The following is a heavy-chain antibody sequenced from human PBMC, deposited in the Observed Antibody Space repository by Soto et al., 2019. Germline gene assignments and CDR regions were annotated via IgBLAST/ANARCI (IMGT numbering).Heavy chain of an antibody. CDR3: ARGGYYFYYGMDV. Sequence: SETLSLTCTVSGGSISSGGYYWSWIRQHPGKGLEWIGYIYYSGSTYFNPSLKSRVTISLDTSKSQFSLKLSSVTAADTAVYYCARGGYYFYYGMDVWGQGTTVAVSS. CDR1: GGSISSGGYY. CDR2: IYYSGST. V-gene: IGHV4-31*03. J-gene: IGHJ6*02.